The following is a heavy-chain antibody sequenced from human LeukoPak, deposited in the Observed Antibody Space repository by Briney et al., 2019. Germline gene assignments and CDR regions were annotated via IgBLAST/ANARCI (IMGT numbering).Heavy chain of an antibody. V-gene: IGHV4-34*01. Sequence: PSETLSLTCAVDGGSLSGYYWSWIRQPPGKGLEWIGEINHSGSTNYNPSLKSRVTVSVDTSENQFSLKLSSVTAADTAVYYCARTGTALRYFDWLLDKLDAFDIWGQGTMVTVSS. CDR3: ARTGTALRYFDWLLDKLDAFDI. J-gene: IGHJ3*02. CDR1: GGSLSGYY. D-gene: IGHD3-9*01. CDR2: INHSGST.